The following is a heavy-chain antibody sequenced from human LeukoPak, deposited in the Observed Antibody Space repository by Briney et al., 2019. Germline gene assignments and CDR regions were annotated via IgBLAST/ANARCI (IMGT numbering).Heavy chain of an antibody. Sequence: GGSLRLSCAASGFSFSSYEMNWVRQAPGKGLELVANIKQDRSEKYYVDSVKGRFTISRDNAKNSLYLQMNSLRAEDTAVYYCARLREIPVFGVVTKSTSYFDYWGQGTLVTVSS. CDR2: IKQDRSEK. J-gene: IGHJ4*02. V-gene: IGHV3-7*01. CDR1: GFSFSSYE. CDR3: ARLREIPVFGVVTKSTSYFDY. D-gene: IGHD3-3*01.